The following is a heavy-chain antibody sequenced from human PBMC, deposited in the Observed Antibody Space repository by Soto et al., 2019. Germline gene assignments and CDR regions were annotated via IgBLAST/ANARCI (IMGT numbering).Heavy chain of an antibody. CDR1: GFTFSNSG. CDR3: ATDPRGLPYY. D-gene: IGHD3-10*01. CDR2: ISYDGSNS. V-gene: IGHV3-30*03. Sequence: QVQLVESGGGVVQPGRSLRLSCAASGFTFSNSGMHWVRQTPGKGLEWVAVISYDGSNSYHGDSVKGRFSISRDNSKNTLYLQMYGLRPEDTAVYYCATDPRGLPYYWGQGTLVTVSS. J-gene: IGHJ4*02.